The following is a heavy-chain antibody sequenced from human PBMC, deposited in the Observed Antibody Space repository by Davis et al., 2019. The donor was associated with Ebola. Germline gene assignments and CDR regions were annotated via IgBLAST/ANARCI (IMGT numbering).Heavy chain of an antibody. V-gene: IGHV4-39*07. D-gene: IGHD6-13*01. CDR2: IYYSQTS. CDR1: GGSFRDSRYY. J-gene: IGHJ4*02. Sequence: MPSETLSLTCTVSGGSFRDSRYYWGWVRQPPGKGPEYIGTIYYSQTSYYNPSLKSRVTISVDTSKNQFSLKLSSVTAADTAVYYCARWAYSSSWYPSGDYWGQGTLVTVSS. CDR3: ARWAYSSSWYPSGDY.